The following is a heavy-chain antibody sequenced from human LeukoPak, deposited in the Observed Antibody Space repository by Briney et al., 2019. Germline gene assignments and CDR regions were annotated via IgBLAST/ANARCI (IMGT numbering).Heavy chain of an antibody. CDR1: GFTFGIYA. Sequence: GGSLRLSCAASGFTFGIYAMSWVRQAPGKGLQWVSSITSRGESTWYVDSVKGRFTITRDNSENTLYLQMHSLRAEDTAVYYCARGVMTTVPTLGIDFWGQGTLVTVSS. CDR2: ITSRGEST. J-gene: IGHJ4*02. V-gene: IGHV3-23*01. D-gene: IGHD4-11*01. CDR3: ARGVMTTVPTLGIDF.